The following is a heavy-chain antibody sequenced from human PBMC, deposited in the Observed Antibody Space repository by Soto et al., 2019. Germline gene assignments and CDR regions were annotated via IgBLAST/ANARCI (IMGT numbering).Heavy chain of an antibody. Sequence: SETLSLTCAVSGDSISSSKWWTWVRQTPGQGLEWIGKIDHNGITNYNPSLESRVTILKDNSKNQLSLKLSSVTGADSAVYYCVRLNRDYYYYGMDVWGQGATVTVSS. CDR2: IDHNGIT. J-gene: IGHJ6*02. V-gene: IGHV4-4*02. CDR3: VRLNRDYYYYGMDV. CDR1: GDSISSSKW.